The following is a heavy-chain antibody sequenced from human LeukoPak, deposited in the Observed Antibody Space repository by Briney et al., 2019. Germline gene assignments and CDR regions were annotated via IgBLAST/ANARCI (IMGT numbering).Heavy chain of an antibody. Sequence: SAKVSCKASGGTFSTYAISWVRQAPGHRLEWMGGIIPILGTANYAQEFKGRVTITADEFTGTAYMELSSLRSEDTAVFYCASNTNYYENTGHYVLDSWGQGTLVTVSS. CDR3: ASNTNYYENTGHYVLDS. CDR1: GGTFSTYA. V-gene: IGHV1-69*13. D-gene: IGHD3-22*01. J-gene: IGHJ5*01. CDR2: IIPILGTA.